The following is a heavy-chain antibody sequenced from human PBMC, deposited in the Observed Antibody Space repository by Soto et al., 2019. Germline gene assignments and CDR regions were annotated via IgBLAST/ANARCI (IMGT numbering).Heavy chain of an antibody. CDR3: ASAWFGELTYFDY. J-gene: IGHJ4*02. CDR2: IRNNANSYTT. CDR1: GFTFSDHY. V-gene: IGHV3-72*01. D-gene: IGHD3-10*01. Sequence: EVQLVESGGGLVQPGGSLRLSCAASGFTFSDHYMGWVRQAPGKGLEWVGRIRNNANSYTTEYGASVTGSFTISRDDSKDSLSLKTNCLKTEDTAVYYCASAWFGELTYFDYWGEGTLVTVSS.